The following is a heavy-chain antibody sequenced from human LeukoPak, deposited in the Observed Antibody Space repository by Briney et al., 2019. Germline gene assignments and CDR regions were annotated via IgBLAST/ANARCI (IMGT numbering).Heavy chain of an antibody. CDR2: IYSGDRT. D-gene: IGHD1-26*01. Sequence: GGSLRLSCAASGFTVSAYSMGWVRQAPGKGLEWLSLIYSGDRTYHSDSVKGRFTVSRDDSENTLSLQMNSLRVEDTALYFCARVVGASHHTVDYWGQGALVTVSS. CDR3: ARVVGASHHTVDY. V-gene: IGHV3-53*01. J-gene: IGHJ4*02. CDR1: GFTVSAYS.